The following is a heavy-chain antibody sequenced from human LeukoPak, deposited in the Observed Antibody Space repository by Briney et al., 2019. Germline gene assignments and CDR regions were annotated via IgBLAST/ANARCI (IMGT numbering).Heavy chain of an antibody. CDR3: ASYGSAFDY. CDR2: ISSSGSTI. J-gene: IGHJ4*02. Sequence: GGSLRLSCAASGFTFSSYEMNWVRQAPGKGLEWVSYISSSGSTIYYADSVKGRFTISRDNGKNSLYLQMNSLRAEDTAVYYCASYGSAFDYWGQGTLVTVSS. CDR1: GFTFSSYE. D-gene: IGHD3-10*01. V-gene: IGHV3-48*03.